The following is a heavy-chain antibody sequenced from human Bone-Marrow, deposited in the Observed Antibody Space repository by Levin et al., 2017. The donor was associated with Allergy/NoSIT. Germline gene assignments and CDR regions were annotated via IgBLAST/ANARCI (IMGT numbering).Heavy chain of an antibody. J-gene: IGHJ4*02. CDR2: IFPHSGGT. V-gene: IGHV1-2*02. D-gene: IGHD1-7*01. Sequence: ASVKVSCKASGYTFSEHHIHWMRQAPGQGLEWMGVIFPHSGGTTYAQNFQGRVTLTRDTSITTVHMELRSLTSDDTAVYYCVRENWHYDYWGQGTLVSVSS. CDR1: GYTFSEHH. CDR3: VRENWHYDY.